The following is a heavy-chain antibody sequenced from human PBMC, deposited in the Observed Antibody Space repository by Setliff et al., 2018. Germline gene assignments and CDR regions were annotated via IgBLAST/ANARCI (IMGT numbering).Heavy chain of an antibody. CDR1: GGSFSGYY. CDR3: ARSFSRSEKFLLDY. CDR2: IIHSRST. D-gene: IGHD2-15*01. Sequence: PSETLSLTCAVYGGSFSGYYWSWIRQPPGKRLEWIGEIIHSRSTNYNPSLKSRVTISMDTSKNQFSLKVSSVTAADTAVYYCARSFSRSEKFLLDYWGQGALVTVSS. V-gene: IGHV4-34*12. J-gene: IGHJ4*02.